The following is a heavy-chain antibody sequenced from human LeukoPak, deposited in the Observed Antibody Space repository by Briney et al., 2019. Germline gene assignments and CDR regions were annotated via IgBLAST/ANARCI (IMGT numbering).Heavy chain of an antibody. CDR2: INSDGSST. CDR3: ARDSDYYDSRDAFDI. J-gene: IGHJ3*02. Sequence: GGSLRLSCAASGLTFSSYWMHWVRQAPGKWLVWVSRINSDGSSTSYADSVKGRFTISRDNAKNTLYLQMNSLRAEDTAVYYCARDSDYYDSRDAFDIWGQGTMVTVSS. CDR1: GLTFSSYW. V-gene: IGHV3-74*01. D-gene: IGHD3-22*01.